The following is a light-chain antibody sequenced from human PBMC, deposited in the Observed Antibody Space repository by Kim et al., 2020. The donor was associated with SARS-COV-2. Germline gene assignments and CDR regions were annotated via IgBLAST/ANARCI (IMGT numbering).Light chain of an antibody. CDR1: QDISNY. J-gene: IGKJ3*01. Sequence: SGGDRVTITCQASQDISNYLNWYQQKPGTAPKLLIYDASNLETGVPSRFSGSGSGTDFTFTISSLQPEDIATYYCQQYDNLPLFTFGPGTKVDIK. V-gene: IGKV1-33*01. CDR3: QQYDNLPLFT. CDR2: DAS.